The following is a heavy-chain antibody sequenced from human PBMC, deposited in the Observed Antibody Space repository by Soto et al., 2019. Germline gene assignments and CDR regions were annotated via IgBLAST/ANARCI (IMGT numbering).Heavy chain of an antibody. CDR1: GFTFSSYS. CDR3: ARGLEWLLAQWNHYYYMDV. J-gene: IGHJ6*03. Sequence: GGSLRLSCAASGFTFSSYSMDWVRQAPGKGLEWVSSISSSSSYIYYADSLKGRFTISRDNAKNSLYLQMNSLRAEDTAVYYCARGLEWLLAQWNHYYYMDVWGKGTSVTVSS. V-gene: IGHV3-21*01. CDR2: ISSSSSYI. D-gene: IGHD3-3*01.